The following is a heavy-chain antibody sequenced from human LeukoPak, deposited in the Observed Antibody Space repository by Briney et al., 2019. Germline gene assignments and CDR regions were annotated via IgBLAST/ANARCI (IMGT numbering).Heavy chain of an antibody. CDR3: ARQSRDGYHYFHY. V-gene: IGHV4-59*08. CDR2: IYYSGST. D-gene: IGHD5-24*01. J-gene: IGHJ4*02. Sequence: SETLSLTCTVSGGSISSYYWSWIRQPPGNGLEWIGYIYYSGSTNYNPSLKSRVTISVDTSKNQFSLKLSSVTAADTAVYYCARQSRDGYHYFHYWGQGTLVTVSS. CDR1: GGSISSYY.